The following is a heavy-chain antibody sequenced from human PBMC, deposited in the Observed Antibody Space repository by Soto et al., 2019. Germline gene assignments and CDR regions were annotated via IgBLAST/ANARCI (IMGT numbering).Heavy chain of an antibody. CDR3: ARDAVYRYYYDSSGYLPLDY. V-gene: IGHV3-33*01. D-gene: IGHD3-22*01. CDR2: IWYDGSNK. J-gene: IGHJ4*02. CDR1: GFTFSSYG. Sequence: PGGSLRLSCAASGFTFSSYGMHWVRQAPGKXLEWVAVIWYDGSNKYYADSVKGRFTISRDNSKNTLYLQMNSLRAEDTAVYYCARDAVYRYYYDSSGYLPLDYWGQGTLVTVSS.